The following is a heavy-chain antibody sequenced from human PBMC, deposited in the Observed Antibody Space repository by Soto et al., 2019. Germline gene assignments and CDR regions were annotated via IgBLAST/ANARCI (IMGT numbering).Heavy chain of an antibody. Sequence: DVQLLEAGGGLAQRGGSLRLSCAASGFSFSTYGMTWVRQAPGKGLEWVSYGGSGGSTYYAGSVKGRFTISRDNSKNTLYLQMNSLRAEVTAVYYCVKFRGRAYHSSYMEVWGNGTAVTVS. CDR3: VKFRGRAYHSSYMEV. D-gene: IGHD3-16*01. V-gene: IGHV3-23*01. J-gene: IGHJ6*03. CDR2: YGGSGGST. CDR1: GFSFSTYG.